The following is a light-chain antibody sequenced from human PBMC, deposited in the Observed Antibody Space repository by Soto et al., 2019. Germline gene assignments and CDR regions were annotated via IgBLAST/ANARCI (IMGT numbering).Light chain of an antibody. V-gene: IGKV4-1*01. Sequence: DIVMTQSPDSLAVSLGERATINCKSSQSVLYSSNNKNYLTWYQQKPGQPPKLLIYWASTRESGVPDRFSGSGSWTDFTLTISSLQAEDVEVYYCQQYYSTPWTFGQGTKVEIK. CDR2: WAS. J-gene: IGKJ1*01. CDR3: QQYYSTPWT. CDR1: QSVLYSSNNKNY.